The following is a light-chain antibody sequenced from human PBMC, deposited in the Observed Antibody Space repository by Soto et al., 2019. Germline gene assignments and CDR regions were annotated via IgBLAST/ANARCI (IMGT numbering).Light chain of an antibody. Sequence: DVVMTQSPLSLPVTLGQPASISCRSTQGLVFSDGNAYLNWFHQRPGQSPRRLIYHVSKRDSGVPDRFSGSGSGTDFTLTISRVEAEDVGVYYCMQGTHWPWTFGQGTKVEIK. J-gene: IGKJ1*01. CDR1: QGLVFSDGNAY. V-gene: IGKV2-30*01. CDR3: MQGTHWPWT. CDR2: HVS.